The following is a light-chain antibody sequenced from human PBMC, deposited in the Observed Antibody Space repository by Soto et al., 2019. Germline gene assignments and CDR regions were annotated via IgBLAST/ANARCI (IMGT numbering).Light chain of an antibody. CDR1: SSDIGGYDY. Sequence: QLVLTQPPSASGSPGQSVTISCTGTSSDIGGYDYVSWYQQHPGKTPKFMIYEVSKRPSGVPDRFSGSKSGNTASLTVSGLQAEDEADYYCVSYAGSNIWMFGGGTKLTVL. V-gene: IGLV2-8*01. J-gene: IGLJ3*02. CDR3: VSYAGSNIWM. CDR2: EVS.